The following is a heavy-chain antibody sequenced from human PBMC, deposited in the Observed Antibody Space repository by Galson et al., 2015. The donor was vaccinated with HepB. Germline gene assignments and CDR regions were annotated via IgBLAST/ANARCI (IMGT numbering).Heavy chain of an antibody. V-gene: IGHV1-24*01. J-gene: IGHJ4*02. CDR1: GYTLTELS. Sequence: SVKVSCKVSGYTLTELSMHWVRQAPGKGLEWMGGFDPEDGETIYAQKFQGRVTKTEDTSTDTAYMELSSLRSEDTAVYYCATHVGPPLLGFDYWGQGTLVTVSS. CDR2: FDPEDGET. CDR3: ATHVGPPLLGFDY. D-gene: IGHD2-15*01.